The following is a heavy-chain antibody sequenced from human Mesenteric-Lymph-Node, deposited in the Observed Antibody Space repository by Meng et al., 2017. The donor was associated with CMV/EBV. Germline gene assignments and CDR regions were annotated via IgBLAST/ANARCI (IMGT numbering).Heavy chain of an antibody. CDR1: GGSLTNYY. Sequence: GSLRLSCTVSGGSLTNYYWSWIRQPPGKGLEWIGYIYYTGSANNYNPSLESRVTISVVTPKNQFSLKLTSVSAADTAVYYCARHPGERWYFDLWGRGTLVTVSS. CDR3: ARHPGERWYFDL. V-gene: IGHV4-59*01. D-gene: IGHD3-10*01. J-gene: IGHJ2*01. CDR2: IYYTGSA.